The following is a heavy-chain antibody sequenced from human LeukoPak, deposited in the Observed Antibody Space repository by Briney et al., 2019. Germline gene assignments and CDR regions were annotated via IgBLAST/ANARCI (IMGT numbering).Heavy chain of an antibody. D-gene: IGHD3-22*01. V-gene: IGHV3-48*04. Sequence: PGGSLRLSCAASGFTLSSFAMNWVRQAPGKGLEWVSYISSSGSTIYYADSVKGRFTISRDNAKNSLYLQMNSLRAEDTAVYYCARHSRYYYDSSGYLVWGQGTLVTVSS. CDR2: ISSSGSTI. CDR1: GFTLSSFA. CDR3: ARHSRYYYDSSGYLV. J-gene: IGHJ4*02.